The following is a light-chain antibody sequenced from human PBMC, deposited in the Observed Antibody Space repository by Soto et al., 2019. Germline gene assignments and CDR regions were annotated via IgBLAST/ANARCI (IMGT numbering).Light chain of an antibody. Sequence: IVLTQSPGTLSLSPSEIASLCCMASQSVSSSYLAWYQQKPGQAPRLLIYGASTRATDFPARFSGSGSGTEFTLTISSLQSEDIAVYYCQQYNTWPRTFGQGTKVDI. CDR1: QSVSSSY. J-gene: IGKJ1*01. CDR3: QQYNTWPRT. CDR2: GAS. V-gene: IGKV3-15*01.